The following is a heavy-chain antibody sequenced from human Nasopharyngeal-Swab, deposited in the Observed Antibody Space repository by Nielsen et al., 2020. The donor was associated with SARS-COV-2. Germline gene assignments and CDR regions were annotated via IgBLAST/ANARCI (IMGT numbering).Heavy chain of an antibody. CDR1: GFTFSGSA. CDR2: IRSKANSYAT. V-gene: IGHV3-73*01. CDR3: TRGGIVGPPELGMDV. D-gene: IGHD1-26*01. Sequence: GESLKISCAASGFTFSGSAMHWVRQASGKGLEWVGRIRSKANSYATAYAASVKGRFTISSDGSKNTAYLQMNSLKTEDTAVYYCTRGGIVGPPELGMDVWGQGTTVTVSS. J-gene: IGHJ6*02.